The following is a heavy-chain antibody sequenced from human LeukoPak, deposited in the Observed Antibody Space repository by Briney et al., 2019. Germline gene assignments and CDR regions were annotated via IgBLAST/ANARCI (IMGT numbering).Heavy chain of an antibody. V-gene: IGHV3-23*01. Sequence: GGSLRLSCAASGFTFSSYAMSWVRQAPGKGLEWVSAISGSGGSTYYADSVKGRFTISRDNSKNTLYLQMNSLRAEDTAVYYCAKGIAAAGTIQPYYFDYWGQGTLVTVSS. CDR2: ISGSGGST. CDR3: AKGIAAAGTIQPYYFDY. CDR1: GFTFSSYA. D-gene: IGHD6-13*01. J-gene: IGHJ4*02.